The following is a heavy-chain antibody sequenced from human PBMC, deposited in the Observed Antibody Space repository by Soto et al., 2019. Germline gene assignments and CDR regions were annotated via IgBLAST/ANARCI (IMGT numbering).Heavy chain of an antibody. V-gene: IGHV4-59*08. CDR3: ANTQYGGYDY. J-gene: IGHJ4*02. Sequence: SETLSLTCIVSGGSIISYYWSWIRQPPGKGLEWIGHIYYSGSTNYNPSLKSRVTISVDTSKNQFSLKLSSVTAADTAVYYCANTQYGGYDYWGQGTLVTVSS. D-gene: IGHD5-12*01. CDR1: GGSIISYY. CDR2: IYYSGST.